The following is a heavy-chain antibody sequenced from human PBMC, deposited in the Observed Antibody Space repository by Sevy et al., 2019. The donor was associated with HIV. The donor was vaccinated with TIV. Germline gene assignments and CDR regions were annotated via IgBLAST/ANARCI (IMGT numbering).Heavy chain of an antibody. V-gene: IGHV3-48*02. J-gene: IGHJ4*02. CDR3: ARDFDGAAAGFEY. Sequence: GGSLRLSCAASGFTFSSYSMNWVRQAPGKGLEWVSYISSTSTTIYYADSVKGRFTISRDNAKNSLHLQMNSLRDEDTAVSYCARDFDGAAAGFEYWGQGTLVTFSS. CDR1: GFTFSSYS. D-gene: IGHD6-13*01. CDR2: ISSTSTTI.